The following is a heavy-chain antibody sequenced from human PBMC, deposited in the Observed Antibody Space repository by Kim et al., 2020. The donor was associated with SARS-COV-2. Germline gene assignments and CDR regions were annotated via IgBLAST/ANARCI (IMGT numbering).Heavy chain of an antibody. D-gene: IGHD3-10*01. CDR3: ARGRFDPEY. V-gene: IGHV3-7*01. CDR1: GFTFNNDW. Sequence: GGSLRLSCTASGFTFNNDWMNWVRQAPGKGLEWVAGIKQDGSEDNYVDSVKGRFTISIDKADNSLYLGMNSLGVGDTAGYYCARGRFDPEYWGQGTLVTVSS. J-gene: IGHJ4*02. CDR2: IKQDGSED.